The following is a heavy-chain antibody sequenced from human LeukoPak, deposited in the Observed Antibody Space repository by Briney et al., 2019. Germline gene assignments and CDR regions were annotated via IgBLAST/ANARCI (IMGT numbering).Heavy chain of an antibody. D-gene: IGHD5-18*01. CDR1: GGTFSSYA. Sequence: SVKVSCKASGGTFSSYAISWVRQAPGQGLEWMGGIIPIFGTANYAQKFQGRVTITADESTSTAYMELSSLRSEDTAVYYCASQRGYSYGYLDYWGQGTLVTVSS. CDR3: ASQRGYSYGYLDY. J-gene: IGHJ4*02. V-gene: IGHV1-69*13. CDR2: IIPIFGTA.